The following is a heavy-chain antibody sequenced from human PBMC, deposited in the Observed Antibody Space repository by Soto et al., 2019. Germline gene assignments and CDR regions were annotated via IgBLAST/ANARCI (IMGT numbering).Heavy chain of an antibody. V-gene: IGHV3-33*01. CDR2: IWYDGSKK. CDR1: GFSFSSYG. Sequence: RGSLRLSCVASGFSFSSYGMHWVRQPPGKGLQWVAVIWYDGSKKYYADSVKGRLTISRDNSKNTLYLQMNSLRAEDTAVYYCERDMYGSSWIDHLGNGPLVTVSS. D-gene: IGHD6-13*01. CDR3: ERDMYGSSWIDH. J-gene: IGHJ4*01.